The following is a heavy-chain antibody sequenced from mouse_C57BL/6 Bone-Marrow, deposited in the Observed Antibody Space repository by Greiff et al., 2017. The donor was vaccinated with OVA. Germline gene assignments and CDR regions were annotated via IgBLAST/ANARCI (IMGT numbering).Heavy chain of an antibody. J-gene: IGHJ2*01. Sequence: EVKLQESGAELVKPGASVKLSCTASGFNIKDYYMHWVKQRTEQGLEWIGRIDPEDGETKYAPKFQGKATITADTSSNTAYLQLSSLTSEDTAVYYCARVRTTVVAHFDYWGQGTTLTVSS. D-gene: IGHD1-1*01. CDR2: IDPEDGET. CDR3: ARVRTTVVAHFDY. V-gene: IGHV14-2*01. CDR1: GFNIKDYY.